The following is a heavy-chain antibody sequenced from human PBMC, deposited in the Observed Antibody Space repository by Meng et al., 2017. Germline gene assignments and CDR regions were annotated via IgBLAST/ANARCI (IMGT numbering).Heavy chain of an antibody. CDR3: ARVNYGSGSYAPNYHYYGMDV. CDR2: IYYSGST. J-gene: IGHJ6*02. CDR1: GGSISSYY. D-gene: IGHD3-10*01. V-gene: IGHV4-59*01. Sequence: SETLSLTCTVSGGSISSYYWSWIRQPPGKGLEWIGYIYYSGSTNYNPSLKSRVTISVDTSKNQFSLKLSSVTAADTAVYYCARVNYGSGSYAPNYHYYGMDVWGQGTTVTVSS.